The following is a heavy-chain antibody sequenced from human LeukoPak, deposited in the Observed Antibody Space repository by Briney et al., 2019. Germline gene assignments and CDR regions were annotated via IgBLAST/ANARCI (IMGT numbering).Heavy chain of an antibody. CDR1: GDSVSSNSGA. CDR3: AGDETGDLRFDP. CDR2: TYYRSKWNY. D-gene: IGHD7-27*01. V-gene: IGHV6-1*01. Sequence: SQTLSLTCAISGDSVSSNSGAWNWIRQSPSRGLEWLGRTYYRSKWNYDYAVSVKGRITINPDTSRNQFSLQLNSVTPEDTAVYYCAGDETGDLRFDPWGQGTLLTVSS. J-gene: IGHJ5*02.